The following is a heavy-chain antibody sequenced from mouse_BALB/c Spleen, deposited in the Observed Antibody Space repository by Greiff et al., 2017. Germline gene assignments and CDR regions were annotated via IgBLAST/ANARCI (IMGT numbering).Heavy chain of an antibody. Sequence: VKLQESGAELARPGASVKLSCKASGYTFTSYWMQWVKQRPGQGLEWIGAIYPGDGDTRYTQKFKGKATLTADKSSSTAYMQLSSLASEDSAVYYCARGGSDYSFDYWGQGTTLTVSS. V-gene: IGHV1-87*01. J-gene: IGHJ2*01. D-gene: IGHD1-1*01. CDR2: IYPGDGDT. CDR3: ARGGSDYSFDY. CDR1: GYTFTSYW.